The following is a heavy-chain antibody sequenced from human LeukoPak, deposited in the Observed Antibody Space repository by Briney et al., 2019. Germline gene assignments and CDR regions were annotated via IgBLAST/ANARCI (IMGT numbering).Heavy chain of an antibody. Sequence: SVKVSFKASGGTFSSYAISWVRPAPGQGLGWMGRIIPILGIANYARKFQGRVTITADKSTSTAYMELSSLRSEDTAVYYCARQAGSGSYYNVRLDYWGQGTLVTVSS. CDR2: IIPILGIA. CDR1: GGTFSSYA. V-gene: IGHV1-69*04. D-gene: IGHD3-10*01. CDR3: ARQAGSGSYYNVRLDY. J-gene: IGHJ4*02.